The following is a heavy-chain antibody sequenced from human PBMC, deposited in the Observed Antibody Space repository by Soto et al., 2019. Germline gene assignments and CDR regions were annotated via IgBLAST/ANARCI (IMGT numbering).Heavy chain of an antibody. V-gene: IGHV1-18*01. Sequence: ASVKVSCKASGYTFTSYGISWVRQAPGQGLEWMGWISAYNGNTNYAQKLQGRVTMTTDTSTSTAYMERRSLRSDYTAVYYGARDPLWALVPAASNYYYGMDVWGQGTTVTVSS. CDR3: ARDPLWALVPAASNYYYGMDV. CDR2: ISAYNGNT. J-gene: IGHJ6*02. D-gene: IGHD2-2*01. CDR1: GYTFTSYG.